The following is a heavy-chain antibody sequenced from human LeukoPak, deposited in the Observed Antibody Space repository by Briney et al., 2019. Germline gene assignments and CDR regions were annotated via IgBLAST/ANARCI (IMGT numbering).Heavy chain of an antibody. J-gene: IGHJ5*02. V-gene: IGHV4-30-4*01. D-gene: IGHD3-22*01. CDR2: MYYSGST. CDR1: GGSISSGDYY. Sequence: PSETLSLTCTVSGGSISSGDYYWSWIRQPPGKGLEWIAYMYYSGSTYYNPSLKSRVTMSADTSKNQLSLKLSTVTAADTAVYYCARPYYYDSRIDPWGQGILVTVSS. CDR3: ARPYYYDSRIDP.